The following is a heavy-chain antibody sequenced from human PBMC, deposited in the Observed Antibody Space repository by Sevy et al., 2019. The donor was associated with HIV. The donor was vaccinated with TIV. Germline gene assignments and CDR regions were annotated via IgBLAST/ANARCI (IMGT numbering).Heavy chain of an antibody. V-gene: IGHV3-15*01. CDR1: GFTFSNAW. Sequence: GGSPRLSCAASGFTFSNAWMSWVRQAPGKGLEWVGRIKSKSDGGTTDYAAPVKGRFTISRDDSKNTLYLQMNSLKTEDTAVYYCTTKTGPYYDFWSGYYNDYWGQGTLVTVSS. J-gene: IGHJ4*02. CDR3: TTKTGPYYDFWSGYYNDY. D-gene: IGHD3-3*01. CDR2: IKSKSDGGTT.